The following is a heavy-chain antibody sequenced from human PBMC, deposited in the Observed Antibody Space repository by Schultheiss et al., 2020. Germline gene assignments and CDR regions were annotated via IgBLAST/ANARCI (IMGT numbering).Heavy chain of an antibody. CDR2: IKQDGSET. CDR3: ASQRYSSGWYEFDY. V-gene: IGHV3-7*02. J-gene: IGHJ4*02. CDR1: GFTFSSYG. D-gene: IGHD6-19*01. Sequence: GGSLRLSCAVSGFTFSSYGMSWVRQAPGKGLEWVANIKQDGSETYYVDSVKGRFTISRDNAKNALYLQMNSLRAEDTAVYYCASQRYSSGWYEFDYWGPGTLGTVSS.